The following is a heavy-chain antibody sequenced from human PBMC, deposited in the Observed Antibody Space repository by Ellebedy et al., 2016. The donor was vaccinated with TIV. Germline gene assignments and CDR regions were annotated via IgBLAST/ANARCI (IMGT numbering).Heavy chain of an antibody. CDR2: IYYSGST. CDR3: ARGDDSSGYYSFDY. D-gene: IGHD3-22*01. J-gene: IGHJ4*02. Sequence: SETLSLTXTVSGGSISSGDYYWSWIRQPPGKGLEWIGYIYYSGSTYYNPSLKSRVTISVDTSKNQFSLKLSSVTAADTAVYYCARGDDSSGYYSFDYWGQGTLVTVSS. CDR1: GGSISSGDYY. V-gene: IGHV4-30-4*01.